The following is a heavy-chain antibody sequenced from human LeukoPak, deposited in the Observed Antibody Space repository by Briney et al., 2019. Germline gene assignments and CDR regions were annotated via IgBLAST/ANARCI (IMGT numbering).Heavy chain of an antibody. V-gene: IGHV4-59*01. J-gene: IGHJ3*02. CDR3: ARETIGGDCYAFDI. D-gene: IGHD2-21*02. Sequence: PSETLSLTCTVSGGSISSYYWSWIRQPPGKGLEWIGYIYYNGSTNYNPSLKSRVTISVDTSKNQFSLKLSSVTAADTAVYYCARETIGGDCYAFDIWGQGTMVTVSS. CDR1: GGSISSYY. CDR2: IYYNGST.